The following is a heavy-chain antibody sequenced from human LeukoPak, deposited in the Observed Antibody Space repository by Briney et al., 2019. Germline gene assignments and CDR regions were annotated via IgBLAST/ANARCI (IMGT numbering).Heavy chain of an antibody. CDR1: GFTVSSNY. CDR2: IYSGGRT. Sequence: PGGSLRLSCAASGFTVSSNYMIWVRQAPGKGLEWVSVIYSGGRTYYVDSVKGRFTISRDISKNTLYLQMNSLRAEDTAVYYCASSDGYNAKWGQGTLVTVSS. J-gene: IGHJ4*02. V-gene: IGHV3-53*01. CDR3: ASSDGYNAK. D-gene: IGHD5-24*01.